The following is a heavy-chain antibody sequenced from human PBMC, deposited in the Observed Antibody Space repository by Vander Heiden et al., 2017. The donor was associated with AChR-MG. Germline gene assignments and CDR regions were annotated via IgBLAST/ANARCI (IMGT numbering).Heavy chain of an antibody. CDR2: ISGSGGTT. CDR3: ARDRRGLRTENAFDI. V-gene: IGHV3-23*01. J-gene: IGHJ3*02. D-gene: IGHD3-3*01. Sequence: VQLLESGGGLVQPGGSLRLPCAASGFTFSSYAMSWVRQAPGKGLEWVSTISGSGGTTYYADSVKGRFTISRDNSKNTLYLQMNSLRAEDTAVYYCARDRRGLRTENAFDIWCQGTMVTVSS. CDR1: GFTFSSYA.